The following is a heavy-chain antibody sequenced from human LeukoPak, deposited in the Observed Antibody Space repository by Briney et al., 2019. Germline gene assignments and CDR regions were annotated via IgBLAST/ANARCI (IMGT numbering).Heavy chain of an antibody. J-gene: IGHJ5*02. V-gene: IGHV1-2*02. D-gene: IGHD2-2*01. CDR1: GYTFSGYC. Sequence: GASVKVSCKASGYTFSGYCIHWVRQAPGQGLEWMGWINPNSGDTHYAQKFQGRVTMTRDTSSSTAYMDLNGLISDDTAVYYCARVQYQLLFEGNWFDPWGQGTLVTVSS. CDR2: INPNSGDT. CDR3: ARVQYQLLFEGNWFDP.